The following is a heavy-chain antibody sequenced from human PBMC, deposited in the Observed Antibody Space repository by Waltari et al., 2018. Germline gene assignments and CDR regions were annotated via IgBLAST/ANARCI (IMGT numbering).Heavy chain of an antibody. CDR1: GFTFSSYA. D-gene: IGHD3-3*01. V-gene: IGHV3-23*01. J-gene: IGHJ5*02. CDR3: AKGTYFLTIFGVTITDL. Sequence: EVQLLESGGGLVQPGGSLRLSCAASGFTFSSYAMSWVRQAPGKGLEWVSVISGSGGSTYYADSGKGRFNISRDNSKNTLYLQMNSLRAEDTAVYYCAKGTYFLTIFGVTITDLWGQGTLVTVSS. CDR2: ISGSGGST.